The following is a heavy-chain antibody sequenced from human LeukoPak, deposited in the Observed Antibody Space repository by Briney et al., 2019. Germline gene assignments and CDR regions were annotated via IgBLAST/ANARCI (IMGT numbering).Heavy chain of an antibody. CDR2: IYYSGST. CDR1: GGSISTNSYY. J-gene: IGHJ4*02. CDR3: ARSTYDILTGYPTFDY. V-gene: IGHV4-39*01. D-gene: IGHD3-9*01. Sequence: SETLSLTCTVSGGSISTNSYYLGWIRQPPGKGLKWIGSIYYSGSTYYNPSLRSRVTISVNTSKNQFSLKLSSVTAADTAVYFCARSTYDILTGYPTFDYWGQGTLVTVSS.